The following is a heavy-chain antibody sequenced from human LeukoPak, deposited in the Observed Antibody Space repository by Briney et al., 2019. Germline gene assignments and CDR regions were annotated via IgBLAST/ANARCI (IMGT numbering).Heavy chain of an antibody. D-gene: IGHD3-22*01. J-gene: IGHJ5*02. CDR2: IYYSGST. CDR3: ARSPNYYDSSGYYLNWFDP. Sequence: SETLSLTCTVSGGSISSYYWSWIRQPPGKGLEWIGYIYYSGSTNYNPSLKSRVTISVDTSQNQFSLKLSSVTAADTAVYYCARSPNYYDSSGYYLNWFDPWGQGTLVTVSS. CDR1: GGSISSYY. V-gene: IGHV4-59*01.